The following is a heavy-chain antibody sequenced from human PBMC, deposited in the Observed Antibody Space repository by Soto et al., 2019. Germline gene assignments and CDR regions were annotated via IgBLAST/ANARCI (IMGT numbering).Heavy chain of an antibody. CDR3: AGGTLRVVCPGGGPDD. CDR2: INPSGGST. J-gene: IGHJ4*02. Sequence: QVQLVQSGAEVTKPGASVTVSCKASGYTFTSYYMHWVRQAPGQGLEWMGIINPSGGSTGYAQKCQGLLPLARDTSTSNVYRQLRSLGVVDAAVDYWAGGTLRVVCPGGGPDDWGQGTLVTVSS. V-gene: IGHV1-46*01. D-gene: IGHD3-10*02. CDR1: GYTFTSYY.